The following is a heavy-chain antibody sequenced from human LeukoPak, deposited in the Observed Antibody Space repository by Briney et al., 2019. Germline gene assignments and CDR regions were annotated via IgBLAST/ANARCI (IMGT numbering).Heavy chain of an antibody. CDR1: GFIFGDFA. D-gene: IGHD6-13*01. CDR3: AVGSY. CDR2: IECGGHST. J-gene: IGHJ4*03. V-gene: IGHV3-23*01. Sequence: GGSLRLSCAASGFIFGDFAMDWVRQAPGKGLEWISGIECGGHSTHYADSVKGRFTISRDNYKHTLYLQMHSLRAEDRAVYSSAVGSY.